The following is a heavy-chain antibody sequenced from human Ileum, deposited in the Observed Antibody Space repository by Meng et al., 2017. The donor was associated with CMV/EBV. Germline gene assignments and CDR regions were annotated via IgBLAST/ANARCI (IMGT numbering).Heavy chain of an antibody. CDR1: GFTFSNFG. J-gene: IGHJ4*02. CDR3: AKDYPFDY. CDR2: IRYDGTNK. V-gene: IGHV3-30*02. Sequence: VESGGGVVQPGGSLRLSCAASGFTFSNFGMHWVRQAPGKGLEWVAFIRYDGTNKYYADSVKGRFTISRDNSKNTLYLQMNSLKAEDTAVYYCAKDYPFDYWGQGTLVTVSS.